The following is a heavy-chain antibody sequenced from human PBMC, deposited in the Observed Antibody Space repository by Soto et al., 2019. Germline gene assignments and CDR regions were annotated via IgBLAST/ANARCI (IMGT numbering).Heavy chain of an antibody. D-gene: IGHD4-17*01. J-gene: IGHJ4*02. V-gene: IGHV1-69*01. CDR3: ARVVAVGPGRYGDFDY. Sequence: QVQLVQSGAEVQKPGSSVKVSCKASGGTFSSYAISWVRQAPGQGLEWMGGIIPIFGTANYAQKFQGRVTITADESTSTAYMELSSLRSEDTAVYYCARVVAVGPGRYGDFDYWGQGTLVTVSS. CDR1: GGTFSSYA. CDR2: IIPIFGTA.